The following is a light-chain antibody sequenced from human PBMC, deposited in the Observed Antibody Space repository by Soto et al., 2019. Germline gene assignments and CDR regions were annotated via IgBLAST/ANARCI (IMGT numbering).Light chain of an antibody. J-gene: IGKJ5*01. Sequence: DIVVTKYPQVMPLFLGEKATINCRSARRIVNISYDKEYLAWYQQKQGQPPKLLIYWATARESGGPDRFSGSGSGTDFTLTISSLEPEDFAVDYCQQRSNWLPGITFGQGTRLEIK. CDR1: RRIVNISYDKEY. CDR3: QQRSNWLPGIT. CDR2: WAT. V-gene: IGKV4-1*01.